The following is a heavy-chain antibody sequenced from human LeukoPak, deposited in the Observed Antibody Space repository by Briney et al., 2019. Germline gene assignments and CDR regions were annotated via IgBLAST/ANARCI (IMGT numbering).Heavy chain of an antibody. CDR1: GGSINSYW. V-gene: IGHV4-59*01. CDR3: ARGRVGGSF. D-gene: IGHD1-26*01. J-gene: IGHJ4*02. CDR2: IYYSGST. Sequence: PSETLSLTCTVSGGSINSYWWTWIRQPPGEGLEWIGSIYYSGSTNYNRSLKSRVTISVDTSKNQFSLKLTSVTAADTAVYYCARGRVGGSFWGQGTLVTVSS.